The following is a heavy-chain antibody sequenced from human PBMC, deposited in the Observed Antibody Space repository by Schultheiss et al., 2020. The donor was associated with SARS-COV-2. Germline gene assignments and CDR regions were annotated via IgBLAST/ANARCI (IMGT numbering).Heavy chain of an antibody. Sequence: SGPTLVKPTQTLTLTCTFSGFSLSTSGMCVSWIRQPPGKALEWIGHVSYSGSTDYNPSLKSRVTISVDTSKNQFSLKLSSVTAADTAVYYCARGPSIVVIPAAISGFDYWGQGTLVTVSS. J-gene: IGHJ4*02. D-gene: IGHD2-2*02. CDR3: ARGPSIVVIPAAISGFDY. CDR2: VSYSGST. CDR1: GFSLSTSGMC. V-gene: IGHV4-61*08.